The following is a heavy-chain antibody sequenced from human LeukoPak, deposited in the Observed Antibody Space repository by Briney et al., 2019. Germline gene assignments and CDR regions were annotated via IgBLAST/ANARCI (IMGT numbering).Heavy chain of an antibody. Sequence: GGSLRLSCVASAFTFSSYAMSWVRQAPGKGLEWLAFIWYDEITKNYADSVKGRFTISRDNSKNTLYVQMNSLRPDDTAVYYCAKDSSDYYFDYWGQGTLVTVSS. CDR1: AFTFSSYA. D-gene: IGHD3-22*01. V-gene: IGHV3-30*02. CDR2: IWYDEITK. CDR3: AKDSSDYYFDY. J-gene: IGHJ4*02.